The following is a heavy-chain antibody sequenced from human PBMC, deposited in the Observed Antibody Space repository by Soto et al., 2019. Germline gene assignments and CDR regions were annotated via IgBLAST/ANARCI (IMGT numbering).Heavy chain of an antibody. J-gene: IGHJ4*02. CDR1: GLTFSSYW. CDR3: ARDNIAGI. V-gene: IGHV3-7*01. Sequence: EVQLVESGGGLVQPGGSLRLSCAASGLTFSSYWMSWVRQAPGKGLEWVANINQDESKTYYLNSVKGRFTISRDNAKNSVYLQMNSLRAEDTAVYYCARDNIAGIWGQGTLVTVSS. D-gene: IGHD6-13*01. CDR2: INQDESKT.